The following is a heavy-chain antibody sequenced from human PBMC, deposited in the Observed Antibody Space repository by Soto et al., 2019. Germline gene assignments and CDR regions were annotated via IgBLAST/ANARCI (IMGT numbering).Heavy chain of an antibody. CDR3: ARGSALDT. CDR1: GYTFSDHY. V-gene: IGHV1-46*01. CDR2: IHPTGGST. Sequence: QVQLVQSGAEVKKPGASVKVSCKASGYTFSDHYLHWVRQVPGQGLEWMGIIHPTGGSTSYAQKFQDRVTMTRDTSTSTVYMELRSLRSDDTAMFYCARGSALDTWGQGTLVSVSS. J-gene: IGHJ5*02.